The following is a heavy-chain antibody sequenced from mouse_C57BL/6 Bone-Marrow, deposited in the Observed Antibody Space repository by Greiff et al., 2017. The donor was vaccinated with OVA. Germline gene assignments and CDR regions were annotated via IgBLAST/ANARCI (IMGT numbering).Heavy chain of an antibody. CDR1: GYTFTSYW. CDR2: IDPSDSYT. Sequence: QVQLQQPGAELVMPGASVKLSCKASGYTFTSYWMHWVKQRPGQGLEWIGEIDPSDSYTNYNQKFKGKSTLTVDKSSSTAYMQRSILTSEDSAVYYCAATYYGSSSLFDYWGQGTTLTVSS. V-gene: IGHV1-69*01. CDR3: AATYYGSSSLFDY. J-gene: IGHJ2*01. D-gene: IGHD1-1*01.